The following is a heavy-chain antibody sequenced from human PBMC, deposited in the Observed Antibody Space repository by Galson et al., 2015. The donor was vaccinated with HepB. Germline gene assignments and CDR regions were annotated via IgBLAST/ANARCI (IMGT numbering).Heavy chain of an antibody. CDR1: GFTFSSYW. CDR2: IKQDGSEK. J-gene: IGHJ4*02. Sequence: SLRLSCAASGFTFSSYWMSWVRQAPGKGLEWVANIKQDGSEKYYVDSVKGRFTISRDNAKNSLYLQMNSLRSEDTAVYYCAREGGPSACVLPYFDYWGQGTLVTVSS. D-gene: IGHD2-15*01. V-gene: IGHV3-7*03. CDR3: AREGGPSACVLPYFDY.